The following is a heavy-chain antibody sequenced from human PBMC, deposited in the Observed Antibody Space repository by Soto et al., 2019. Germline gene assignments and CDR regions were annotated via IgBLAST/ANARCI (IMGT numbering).Heavy chain of an antibody. CDR1: GFTFTDSA. CDR3: ATDKGDSYGYGNY. J-gene: IGHJ4*02. Sequence: ASVKVSCKASGFTFTDSAVQWVRQARGQRLEWIGWIVVGSGNTNYAQKFQERVTITRDMSTTTAYMELSSLRSEDTAVYYCATDKGDSYGYGNYWGQGTLVTVSS. CDR2: IVVGSGNT. V-gene: IGHV1-58*01. D-gene: IGHD5-18*01.